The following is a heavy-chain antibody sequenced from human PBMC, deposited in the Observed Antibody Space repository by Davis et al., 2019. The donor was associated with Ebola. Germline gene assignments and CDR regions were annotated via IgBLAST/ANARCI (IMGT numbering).Heavy chain of an antibody. D-gene: IGHD3-22*01. J-gene: IGHJ5*02. CDR1: GGSISSYY. Sequence: LRLSCTVSGGSISSYYWSWIRQPPGKGLEWIGYIHYSGSTSYNPSLESRVTITVDTSKNQFSLKLGSVTAADTAVYYCARQDRYYDSSGYWRFDPWGQGTLVTVSS. CDR2: IHYSGST. V-gene: IGHV4-59*08. CDR3: ARQDRYYDSSGYWRFDP.